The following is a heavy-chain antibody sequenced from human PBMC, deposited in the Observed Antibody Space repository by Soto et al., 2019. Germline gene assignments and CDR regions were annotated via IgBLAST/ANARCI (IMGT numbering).Heavy chain of an antibody. V-gene: IGHV1-46*01. CDR1: GYTFTSYY. CDR3: ARGTGTRNNYYYGMDV. J-gene: IGHJ6*02. Sequence: ASVKVSCKASGYTFTSYYMHWVRQAPGQGLEWMGIINPSGGSTSYAQKFQGRVTMTRDTSTSTVYMELSSLRSEDTAVYYCARGTGTRNNYYYGMDVWGQGTTVTVSS. D-gene: IGHD1-1*01. CDR2: INPSGGST.